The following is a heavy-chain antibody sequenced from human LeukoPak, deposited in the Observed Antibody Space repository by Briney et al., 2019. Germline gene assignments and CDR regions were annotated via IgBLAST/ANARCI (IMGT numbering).Heavy chain of an antibody. D-gene: IGHD6-6*01. CDR1: GFTFSDYW. V-gene: IGHV3-7*01. CDR2: IKQDGSQR. CDR3: ARRGGSSSRRSPIDY. J-gene: IGHJ4*02. Sequence: GGSLRLSCTASGFTFSDYWMTWVRQAPGKGPKWVANIKQDGSQRYYVDSVRGRFTISRDNTKNSLFLQMNGLRAEDTAVYYCARRGGSSSRRSPIDYWGQGTLVTVSS.